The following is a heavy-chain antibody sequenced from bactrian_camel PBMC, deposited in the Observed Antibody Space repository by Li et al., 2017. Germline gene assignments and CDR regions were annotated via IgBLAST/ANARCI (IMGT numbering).Heavy chain of an antibody. D-gene: IGHD1*01. J-gene: IGHJ4*01. CDR3: AAYSLPNDIGCLGAL. Sequence: VQLVESGGGSVQAGESLRLTCTISPYRLNCMIWFRQAPGKEREGLAAIYVGTGSTYYADSVQGRFTISRDNVKNTLHLQMNSLKPEDTAVYYCAAYSLPNDIGCLGALWGQGTQVTVS. CDR1: PYRLNC. CDR2: IYVGTGST. V-gene: IGHV3S31*01.